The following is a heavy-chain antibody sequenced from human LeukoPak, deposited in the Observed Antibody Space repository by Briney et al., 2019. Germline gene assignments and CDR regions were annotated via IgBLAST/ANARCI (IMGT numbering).Heavy chain of an antibody. CDR1: GGSISSYY. CDR3: ARVRGDFWSGYYTTFDY. CDR2: IYYSGST. J-gene: IGHJ4*02. Sequence: SETLSLTCTVSGGSISSYYWSWIRQPPGKGLEWIGYIYYSGSTNYNPSLKSRVTIPVDTSKNQFSLKLSSVTAADTAVYYCARVRGDFWSGYYTTFDYWGQGTLVTVSS. V-gene: IGHV4-59*01. D-gene: IGHD3-3*01.